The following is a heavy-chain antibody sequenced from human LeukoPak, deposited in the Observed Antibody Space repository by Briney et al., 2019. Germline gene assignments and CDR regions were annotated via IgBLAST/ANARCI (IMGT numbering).Heavy chain of an antibody. D-gene: IGHD6-13*01. J-gene: IGHJ5*02. CDR1: GGSFSGYY. CDR2: INHSGST. Sequence: SETLSLTCAVYGGSFSGYYWSWIRQPPGKGLEWIGEINHSGSTNYNPSLKSRVTISVDTSKNQFSLKLSSVTAADTAVYYCARLGSSWYNWFDPWDQGTLVTVSS. V-gene: IGHV4-34*01. CDR3: ARLGSSWYNWFDP.